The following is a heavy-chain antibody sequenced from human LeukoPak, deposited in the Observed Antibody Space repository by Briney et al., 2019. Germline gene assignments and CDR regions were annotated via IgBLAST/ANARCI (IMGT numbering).Heavy chain of an antibody. Sequence: GGSLRLSCAASGFTFDDYGMSWVRQPPGKGLEWVSGIDRKGGSTSFADSVKGRFTISRDNARNSLFMQMSSLRAEDTAFYYCVRGFRGGPFGCWGQGTLVTVSS. J-gene: IGHJ4*02. D-gene: IGHD3-10*01. CDR3: VRGFRGGPFGC. V-gene: IGHV3-20*04. CDR2: IDRKGGST. CDR1: GFTFDDYG.